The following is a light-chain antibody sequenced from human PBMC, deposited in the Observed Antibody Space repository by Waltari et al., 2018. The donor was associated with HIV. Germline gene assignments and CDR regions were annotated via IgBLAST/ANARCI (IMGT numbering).Light chain of an antibody. CDR1: SSNIGSNY. CDR2: RKN. Sequence: QSVLTQPPSASGTPGQRVTISCSGSSSNIGSNYVYWYQQLPGTAPKLLIERKNRRPSGVPDRFSASKSGTSASLAISGLRSEDEADYYCAAWDDSLSGVVFGGGTKLTVL. V-gene: IGLV1-47*01. J-gene: IGLJ2*01. CDR3: AAWDDSLSGVV.